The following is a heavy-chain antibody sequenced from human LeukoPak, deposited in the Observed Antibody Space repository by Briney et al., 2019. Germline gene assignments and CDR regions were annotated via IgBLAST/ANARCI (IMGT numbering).Heavy chain of an antibody. CDR3: ARREGDWFDP. CDR2: IYPGDSDT. CDR1: GYTFHSYW. Sequence: GESLKISCKGSGYTFHSYWIAWVRQMPGKGLEWMGIIYPGDSDTRYSPSFQGQVTISADKSIRTAYLQWSSLKASDTAMYYCARREGDWFDPWGQGTLVTVSS. J-gene: IGHJ5*02. V-gene: IGHV5-51*01.